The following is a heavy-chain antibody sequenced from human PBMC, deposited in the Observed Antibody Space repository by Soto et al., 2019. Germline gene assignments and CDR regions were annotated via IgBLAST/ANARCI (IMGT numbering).Heavy chain of an antibody. Sequence: QVQLVQSGAEVKKPGASVKVSCKASGYTFTSYDINWLRQATGQGLEWMGWMNPNSGNTGYAQKSQGRVTMTKHTSITTAYMEVSSLRSEEPAVYYCARETSARSRRDSWGQGTLVTVSS. CDR3: ARETSARSRRDS. J-gene: IGHJ4*02. D-gene: IGHD2-2*01. CDR2: MNPNSGNT. V-gene: IGHV1-8*01. CDR1: GYTFTSYD.